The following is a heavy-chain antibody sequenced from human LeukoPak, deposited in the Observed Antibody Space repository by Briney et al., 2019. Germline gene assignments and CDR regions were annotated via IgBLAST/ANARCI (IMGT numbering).Heavy chain of an antibody. Sequence: PSETLSLTCTVSGGSISSGSYYWSWIRQPAGKGLEWIGRIYTSGSTNYNPSLKSRVTISVDTSKNQFSLKLSPVTAADTAVYYCAGTGVRAFDIWGQGTMVTVSS. J-gene: IGHJ3*02. CDR1: GGSISSGSYY. CDR2: IYTSGST. D-gene: IGHD7-27*01. CDR3: AGTGVRAFDI. V-gene: IGHV4-61*02.